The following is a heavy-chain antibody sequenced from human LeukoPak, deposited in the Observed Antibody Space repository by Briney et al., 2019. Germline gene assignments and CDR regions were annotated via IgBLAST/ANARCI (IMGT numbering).Heavy chain of an antibody. CDR1: GGSSSGYY. D-gene: IGHD3-10*01. V-gene: IGHV4-34*01. CDR3: ARGYGSGSYHYYYYYGMDV. CDR2: INHSGST. J-gene: IGHJ6*04. Sequence: KPSETLSLTCAVYGGSSSGYYWSWIRQPPGKGLEWIGEINHSGSTNYNPSLKSRVTISVDTSKNQFSLKLSSVTAADTAVYYCARGYGSGSYHYYYYYGMDVWGKGTTVTVSS.